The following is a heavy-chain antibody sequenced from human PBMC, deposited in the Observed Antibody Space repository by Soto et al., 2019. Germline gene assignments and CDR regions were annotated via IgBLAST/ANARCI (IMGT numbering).Heavy chain of an antibody. V-gene: IGHV3-48*02. CDR1: GVIFNDYT. CDR3: ARGGKESIGTLYQQQYGFGC. J-gene: IGHJ5*01. Sequence: PGRSPRLSCAASGVIFNDYTMNWVRQAPGKGLEWVSFISRSSTTIYYADSVKGRFTISRDNAKSSLFLQMNSLRDEDTAVYYCARGGKESIGTLYQQQYGFGCCGQGNLVTVSS. D-gene: IGHD6-6*01. CDR2: ISRSSTTI.